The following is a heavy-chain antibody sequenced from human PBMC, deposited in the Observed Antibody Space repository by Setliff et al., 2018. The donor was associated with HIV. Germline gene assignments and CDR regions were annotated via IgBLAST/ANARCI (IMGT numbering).Heavy chain of an antibody. V-gene: IGHV4-38-2*01. CDR2: IYHSGST. CDR3: ARRHYDSWSGYYNWFDP. Sequence: PSETLSLTCAVSGYSISGGYYWGWIRQPPGKGLEWIGSIYHSGSTNYSASLKSRVTISVDTSKNQFSLKLSSVTAADTAVYYCARRHYDSWSGYYNWFDPWGQGTLVTVSS. D-gene: IGHD3-3*01. CDR1: GYSISGGYY. J-gene: IGHJ5*02.